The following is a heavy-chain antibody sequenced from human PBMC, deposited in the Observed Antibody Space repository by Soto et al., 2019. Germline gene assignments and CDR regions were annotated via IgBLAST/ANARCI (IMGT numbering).Heavy chain of an antibody. CDR3: AREFCSGGNCYTYYFDP. CDR1: GLTFNRYW. V-gene: IGHV3-74*01. D-gene: IGHD2-15*01. Sequence: PGGSLRLSCAASGLTFNRYWMHWVRHAPGKGLVWVSHTNTDGTNSNYADSVKGRFTIFRDNAKSTLFLQMNSLRDEDTAVYYCAREFCSGGNCYTYYFDPWGQGIPVTVSS. CDR2: TNTDGTNS. J-gene: IGHJ5*02.